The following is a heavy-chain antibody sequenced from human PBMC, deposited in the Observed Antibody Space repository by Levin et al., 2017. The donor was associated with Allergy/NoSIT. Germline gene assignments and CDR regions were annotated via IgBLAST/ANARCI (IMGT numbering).Heavy chain of an antibody. D-gene: IGHD2-2*01. CDR3: ARNYISTSWYVVWFDP. Sequence: SETLSLTCAVYGESFSGYYWSWIRQPPGKGLEWIGEINHSGSTNYNPSLKSRVTISVDTSKNQFSLKLSSVTAADTAVYYCARNYISTSWYVVWFDPWGQGTLVTVSS. CDR2: INHSGST. CDR1: GESFSGYY. J-gene: IGHJ5*02. V-gene: IGHV4-34*01.